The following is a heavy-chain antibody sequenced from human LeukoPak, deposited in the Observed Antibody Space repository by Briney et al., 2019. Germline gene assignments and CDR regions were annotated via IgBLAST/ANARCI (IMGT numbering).Heavy chain of an antibody. D-gene: IGHD6-19*01. J-gene: IGHJ4*02. CDR1: GFTLSSYS. CDR3: ARGSGAVAGVDY. Sequence: GGSLRLSCAASGFTLSSYSMNWVRQAPGKGLEWVSSISSSSSYIYYADSVKGRFTISRDNAKNSLYLQMNSLRAEGTAVYYCARGSGAVAGVDYWGQGTLVTVSS. CDR2: ISSSSSYI. V-gene: IGHV3-21*01.